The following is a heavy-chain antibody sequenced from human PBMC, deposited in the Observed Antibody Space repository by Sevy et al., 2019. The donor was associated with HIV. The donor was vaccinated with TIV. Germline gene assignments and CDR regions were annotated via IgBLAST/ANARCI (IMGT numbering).Heavy chain of an antibody. V-gene: IGHV4-59*11. Sequence: SETLSLTCTVSGGSISDHYWSWIRQPPGKGLEWIGYFYYGSGTTNYNPSLKSRVTLSLDTSKSQFSLTLKSVTAADTAIYFCARDSTTRPRVLDYWGQGTLVTVSS. CDR2: FYYGSGTT. CDR3: ARDSTTRPRVLDY. CDR1: GGSISDHY. J-gene: IGHJ4*02. D-gene: IGHD1-1*01.